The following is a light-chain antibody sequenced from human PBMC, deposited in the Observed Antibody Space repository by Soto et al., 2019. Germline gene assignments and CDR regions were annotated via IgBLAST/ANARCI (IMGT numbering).Light chain of an antibody. CDR3: QSYDDDFVI. Sequence: NFLLTDPHSVSESPGKTVTISCTRISGSIANNYVQWYQPRPGSAPTTVIYENKLRPSGGPGRFSGSTDASSNSASLTISGLQTEDEAAYSWQSYDDDFVIFGGGTKLTVL. V-gene: IGLV6-57*04. CDR2: ENK. CDR1: SGSIANNY. J-gene: IGLJ2*01.